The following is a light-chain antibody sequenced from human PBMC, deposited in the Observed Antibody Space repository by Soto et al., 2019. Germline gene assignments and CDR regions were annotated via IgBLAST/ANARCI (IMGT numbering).Light chain of an antibody. CDR1: QSVRGSY. CDR2: GAT. Sequence: EIVLTQSPGTLSLSPGERATLSCRASQSVRGSYLAWYRQRRGQAPRLLIYGATSRATGIPDRFSGSGSGTDFTLTISRLEPEDFAVYYCQQYDSTPLYTFGQGTKLEIK. V-gene: IGKV3-20*01. CDR3: QQYDSTPLYT. J-gene: IGKJ2*01.